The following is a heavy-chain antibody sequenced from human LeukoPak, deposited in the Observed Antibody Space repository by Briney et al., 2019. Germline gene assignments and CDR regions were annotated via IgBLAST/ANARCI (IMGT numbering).Heavy chain of an antibody. J-gene: IGHJ4*02. CDR2: INPSSGGT. Sequence: GASVKVSCKASGYTFTGYYIHWVRQAPGQGLEWMGLINPSSGGTNYAQKFQGRVTMTRDTSISTAYMELSSLRSDDTAVYYCARDLEGYHYGSGNYPQWGQGTLVTVSS. D-gene: IGHD3-10*01. CDR3: ARDLEGYHYGSGNYPQ. V-gene: IGHV1-2*02. CDR1: GYTFTGYY.